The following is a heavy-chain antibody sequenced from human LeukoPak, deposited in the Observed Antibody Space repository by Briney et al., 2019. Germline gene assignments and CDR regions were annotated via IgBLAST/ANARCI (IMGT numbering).Heavy chain of an antibody. CDR2: INHSGST. V-gene: IGHV4-34*01. Sequence: SETLSLTCAVYGGSFSGYYWSWIRQPPGKGLEWIGEINHSGSTNYNPSLKSRVTISVDTSKNQFSLKLSSVTAADTAVYYCARGRAAAAYWGQGTLVTVS. D-gene: IGHD6-13*01. CDR3: ARGRAAAAY. J-gene: IGHJ4*02. CDR1: GGSFSGYY.